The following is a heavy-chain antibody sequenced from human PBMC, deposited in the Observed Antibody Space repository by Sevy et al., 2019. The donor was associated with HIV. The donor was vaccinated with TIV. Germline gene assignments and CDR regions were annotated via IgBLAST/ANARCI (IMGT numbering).Heavy chain of an antibody. D-gene: IGHD3-10*01. Sequence: GGSLRLSCAASGFTFSNAWMSWVRQAPGKGLEWVGRIKSKTDGGTTDYAAPVKGRFTISRDDSKNTLYLQMNSLKTEDTAVYYCTTLTSMVRNYYYYYGMDVLGQGTTVTVSS. J-gene: IGHJ6*02. CDR3: TTLTSMVRNYYYYYGMDV. V-gene: IGHV3-15*01. CDR1: GFTFSNAW. CDR2: IKSKTDGGTT.